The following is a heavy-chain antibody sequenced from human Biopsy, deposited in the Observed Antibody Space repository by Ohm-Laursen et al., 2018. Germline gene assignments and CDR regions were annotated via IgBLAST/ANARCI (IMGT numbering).Heavy chain of an antibody. D-gene: IGHD3-3*01. Sequence: ASVKASCKASGGPSRKYAFSRVRQAPGQGHGWVGRTVPILGNLNYAKRFQGRVSITADKSTTYVYMELSRLTSGDTAVYYCAADADGYYTEFDYWGPGTLVTVSS. CDR1: GGPSRKYA. CDR3: AADADGYYTEFDY. CDR2: TVPILGNL. J-gene: IGHJ4*02. V-gene: IGHV1-69*04.